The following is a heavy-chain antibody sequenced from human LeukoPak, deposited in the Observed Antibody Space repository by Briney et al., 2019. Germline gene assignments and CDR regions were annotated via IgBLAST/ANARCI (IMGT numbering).Heavy chain of an antibody. J-gene: IGHJ6*02. D-gene: IGHD6-19*01. CDR2: MNPNSGNT. V-gene: IGHV1-8*01. Sequence: ASVKVSCKASGYTFTSYDINWVRQATGQGLEWMGWMNPNSGNTGYAQKFQGRVTMTRNTSMSTAYMELSSLRSEDTAVYYCASMYSSTYYYYYGMDVWGQGTLVTVSS. CDR1: GYTFTSYD. CDR3: ASMYSSTYYYYYGMDV.